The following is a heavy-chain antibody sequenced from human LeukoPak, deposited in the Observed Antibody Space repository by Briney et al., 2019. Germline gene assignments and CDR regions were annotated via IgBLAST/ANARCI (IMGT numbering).Heavy chain of an antibody. D-gene: IGHD2-8*01. CDR2: VIQSGIT. CDR3: VRVSGLNNFDS. V-gene: IGHV4-39*06. CDR1: GGSISSSSYY. Sequence: SETLSLTCTVSGGSISSSSYYWGWIRQPPGKGLEWIGEVIQSGITKYNPSLKGRVTISLDTSKKQFTLRLTSVTAADTAVYYCVRVSGLNNFDSWGQGTLVTVSS. J-gene: IGHJ4*02.